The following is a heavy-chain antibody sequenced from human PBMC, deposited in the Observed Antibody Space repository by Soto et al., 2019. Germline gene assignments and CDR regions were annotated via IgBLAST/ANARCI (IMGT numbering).Heavy chain of an antibody. Sequence: GESLKIWYKGSGYSFTSYWIGWVSRMTGKGLEWMGIIYPGDSDTRYSPSFQGQVTISADKSISTAYLQWSSLKASDTAMYYCARGATPKVGDAFDIWVQGTMVTVS. CDR1: GYSFTSYW. CDR3: ARGATPKVGDAFDI. CDR2: IYPGDSDT. D-gene: IGHD1-26*01. J-gene: IGHJ3*02. V-gene: IGHV5-51*01.